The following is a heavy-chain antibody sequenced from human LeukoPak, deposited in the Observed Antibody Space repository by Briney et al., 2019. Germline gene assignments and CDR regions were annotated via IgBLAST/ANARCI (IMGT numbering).Heavy chain of an antibody. D-gene: IGHD2-21*02. Sequence: GASVKVSCKASGGTFSTFALSWVRQAPGQGLDWMGGIVPILSTANYAQKFQGRVTITVDESTSTAYMELSSLRSEDTAVYYCATSSTGDSPGYWGQGTLVTVSS. CDR3: ATSSTGDSPGY. V-gene: IGHV1-69*13. CDR1: GGTFSTFA. CDR2: IVPILSTA. J-gene: IGHJ4*02.